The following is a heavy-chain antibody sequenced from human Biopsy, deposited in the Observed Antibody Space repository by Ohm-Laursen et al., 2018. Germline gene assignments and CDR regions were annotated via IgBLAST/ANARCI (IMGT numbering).Heavy chain of an antibody. Sequence: GTLSLTCSVSGGSISSYYWSWIRQSPGKGLEWIGFIFYSGSTYYNPSLKSRTTISVDSSKNQFSLRLRSVTAADTAVYYCARGGNGYNYVTPGTWFDPWGRGTPVTVSS. V-gene: IGHV4-59*01. D-gene: IGHD5-24*01. CDR2: IFYSGST. J-gene: IGHJ5*02. CDR1: GGSISSYY. CDR3: ARGGNGYNYVTPGTWFDP.